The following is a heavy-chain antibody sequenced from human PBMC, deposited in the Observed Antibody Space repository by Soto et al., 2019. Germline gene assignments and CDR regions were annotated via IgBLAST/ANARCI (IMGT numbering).Heavy chain of an antibody. V-gene: IGHV1-46*01. CDR3: ARGPRVEDYSSSWYRPFDY. CDR1: GYTFTSYY. CDR2: INPSGGST. Sequence: ASVKVSCKASGYTFTSYYMHWVRQAPGQGLEWMGIINPSGGSTSYAQKFQGRVTMTRDTSTSTVYMELSSLRSEDTAVYYCARGPRVEDYSSSWYRPFDYWGQGTLVTVSS. D-gene: IGHD6-13*01. J-gene: IGHJ4*02.